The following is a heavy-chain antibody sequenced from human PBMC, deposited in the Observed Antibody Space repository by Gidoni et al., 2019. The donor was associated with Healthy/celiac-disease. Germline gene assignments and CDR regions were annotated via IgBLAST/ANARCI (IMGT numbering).Heavy chain of an antibody. D-gene: IGHD5-12*01. CDR1: GFTFSSYA. CDR2: ISGSGGST. Sequence: EVQLLESGGGLVQPGGSLRLSCAASGFTFSSYAMSWVRQAPGKGLEGVSAISGSGGSTYYADSVKGRFTISRDNSKNTLYLQMNSLRAEDTAVYYCAKDPAVEMATIRDYWGQGTLVTVSS. CDR3: AKDPAVEMATIRDY. J-gene: IGHJ4*02. V-gene: IGHV3-23*01.